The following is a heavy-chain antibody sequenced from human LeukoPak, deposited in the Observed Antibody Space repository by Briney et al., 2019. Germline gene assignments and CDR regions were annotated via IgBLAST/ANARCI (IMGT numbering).Heavy chain of an antibody. J-gene: IGHJ5*02. CDR2: IYSGGGA. CDR3: ARVFPPNWFDP. Sequence: PGRSLRLSCAPSGFTVTSNYMSWVRQAPGKGLEWVSIIYSGGGAYYADSVKGRFTISRDNSRNTLFLQMNSLRAEDTAMYYCARVFPPNWFDPWGQGTLVTVSS. CDR1: GFTVTSNY. D-gene: IGHD3-10*02. V-gene: IGHV3-66*01.